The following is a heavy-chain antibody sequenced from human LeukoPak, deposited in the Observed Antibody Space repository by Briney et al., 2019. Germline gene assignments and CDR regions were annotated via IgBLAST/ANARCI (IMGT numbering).Heavy chain of an antibody. J-gene: IGHJ4*02. D-gene: IGHD6-19*01. Sequence: GGSLRLSCAASGFTFSSFTMIWVRQAPGKGLEWVSSISHTDDPSHYADSVRGRFSISRDNAKNSLYLQMNSLRVEDTAVYYCTRDPNHPGYSSGWYYWGQGTLVTVSS. CDR2: ISHTDDPS. CDR3: TRDPNHPGYSSGWYY. CDR1: GFTFSSFT. V-gene: IGHV3-48*04.